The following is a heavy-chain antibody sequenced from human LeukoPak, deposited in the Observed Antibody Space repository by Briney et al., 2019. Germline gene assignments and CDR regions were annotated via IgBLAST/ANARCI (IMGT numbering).Heavy chain of an antibody. CDR3: ARDFYYDSSGYYSY. J-gene: IGHJ4*02. CDR1: GFTFSTSW. D-gene: IGHD3-22*01. Sequence: PGGSLRLSCGASGFTFSTSWMSWVRQAPGKGLEWVANIKQDESEKYYVDSVKGRFTISRDNAKNSMYLQMDSLRAEDTAVYYCARDFYYDSSGYYSYWGQGTLVTVSS. CDR2: IKQDESEK. V-gene: IGHV3-7*01.